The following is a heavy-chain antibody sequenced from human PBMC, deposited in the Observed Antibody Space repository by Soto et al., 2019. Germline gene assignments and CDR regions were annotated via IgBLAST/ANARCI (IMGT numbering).Heavy chain of an antibody. CDR3: ARRLFYGSGTNQYYFDY. CDR2: IYPGDSDT. CDR1: EYSFTSYW. V-gene: IGHV5-51*01. J-gene: IGHJ4*02. D-gene: IGHD3-10*01. Sequence: GESLKISCKGSEYSFTSYWIGWVRQMPGKGLEWMGIIYPGDSDTRYSPSFQGQVTISADKSINTAYLQWSSLKASDTAMYYCARRLFYGSGTNQYYFDYWGQGTLVTVSS.